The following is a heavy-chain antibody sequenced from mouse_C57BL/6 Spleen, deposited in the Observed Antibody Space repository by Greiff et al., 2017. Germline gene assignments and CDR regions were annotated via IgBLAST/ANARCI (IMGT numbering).Heavy chain of an antibody. CDR3: ARELSYYFDY. J-gene: IGHJ2*01. CDR1: GFTFTDYY. Sequence: EVQLVESGGGLVQPGGSLSLSCAASGFTFTDYYMSWVRQPPGKALEWLGFIRNKANGYTTEYSASVKGRFTISRDNSQSILYLQMSALRAEDSATYYCARELSYYFDYWGQGTTLTVAS. V-gene: IGHV7-3*01. CDR2: IRNKANGYTT.